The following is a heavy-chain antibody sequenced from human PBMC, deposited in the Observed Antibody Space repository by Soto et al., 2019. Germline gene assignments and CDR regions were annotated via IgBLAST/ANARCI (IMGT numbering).Heavy chain of an antibody. Sequence: PSETLSLTCAVYGGSFSAYYWSWIRQPPGKGLEWNGEINHSGATNYSPSLKSRVTISVDTSKNQFSLKLRSVTAADTAVYYFARGDQYSSTSCYPHYFDYWGRGTLVTVSS. CDR1: GGSFSAYY. D-gene: IGHD2-2*01. CDR2: INHSGAT. J-gene: IGHJ4*02. V-gene: IGHV4-34*01. CDR3: ARGDQYSSTSCYPHYFDY.